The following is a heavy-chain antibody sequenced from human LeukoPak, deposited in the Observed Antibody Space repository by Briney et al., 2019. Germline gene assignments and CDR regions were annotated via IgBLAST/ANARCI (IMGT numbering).Heavy chain of an antibody. J-gene: IGHJ4*02. V-gene: IGHV3-21*01. CDR1: GFTFSSYA. CDR3: AKVRPGYSSSWYLDY. Sequence: PGGSLRLSCAASGFTFSSYAMNWVRQAPGKGLEWVSSISSSSSYIYYADSVKGRFTISRDNAKNSLYLQMNSLRAEDTAVYYCAKVRPGYSSSWYLDYWGQGTLVTVSS. CDR2: ISSSSSYI. D-gene: IGHD6-13*01.